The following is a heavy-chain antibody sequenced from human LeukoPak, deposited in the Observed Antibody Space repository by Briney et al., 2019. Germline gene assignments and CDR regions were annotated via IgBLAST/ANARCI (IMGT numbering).Heavy chain of an antibody. CDR3: AKDGYYDSSAYYYVRYFDL. V-gene: IGHV3-23*01. J-gene: IGHJ2*01. Sequence: GGSLRLSCAASGFTFSSYAMSWVRQAPGKGLEWVSGISGSGGSTYYADSMKGRFTISRDNSKHTLFLQMNSLRAEDTAVYYCAKDGYYDSSAYYYVRYFDLWGRGTLVTVSS. CDR2: ISGSGGST. D-gene: IGHD3-22*01. CDR1: GFTFSSYA.